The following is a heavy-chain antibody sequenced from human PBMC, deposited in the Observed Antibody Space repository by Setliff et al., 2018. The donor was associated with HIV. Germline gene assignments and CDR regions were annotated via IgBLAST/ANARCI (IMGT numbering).Heavy chain of an antibody. D-gene: IGHD2-2*01. J-gene: IGHJ4*02. CDR1: GYTFTSYG. CDR3: ARGEPSILIEPAAFFDY. Sequence: ASVKVSCKASGYTFTSYGISWVRQAPGQGLEWMGWISAYNGNTNYAQKVQGRVTMTTDTSTSTAYMELRSLRSDDTAVYYCARGEPSILIEPAAFFDYWGQGTLVTVSS. CDR2: ISAYNGNT. V-gene: IGHV1-18*01.